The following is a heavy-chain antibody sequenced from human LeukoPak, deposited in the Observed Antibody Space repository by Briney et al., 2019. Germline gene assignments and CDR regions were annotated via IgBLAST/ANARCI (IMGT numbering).Heavy chain of an antibody. D-gene: IGHD3-10*01. Sequence: PSETLSLTCTVSGGSISRRSSYWTWLRQPAGRGLEWIGRVYSTWTPNYNPSLKRRLAMSVDTSKNQFSLTLNSVTAADTAVYFCTRGLQERDIIRGFDFWGPGILVTVSS. CDR3: TRGLQERDIIRGFDF. V-gene: IGHV4-61*02. CDR1: GGSISRRSSY. J-gene: IGHJ4*01. CDR2: VYSTWTP.